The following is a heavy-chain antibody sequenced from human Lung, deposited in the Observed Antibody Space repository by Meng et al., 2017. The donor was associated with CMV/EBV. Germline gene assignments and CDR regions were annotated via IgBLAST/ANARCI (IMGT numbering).Heavy chain of an antibody. CDR2: ISGYTGNT. V-gene: IGHV1-18*01. CDR3: ARDGPLRFLEWSPYYFDY. J-gene: IGHJ4*02. D-gene: IGHD3-3*01. CDR1: GYTFTNYG. Sequence: SVKVSXKASGYTFTNYGISWVRQAPGQGLEWMGWISGYTGNTNYAQKVQDRVIMTTDTPTSTAYMELRSLRSDDTAVYYCARDGPLRFLEWSPYYFDYWGQGTLVTVSS.